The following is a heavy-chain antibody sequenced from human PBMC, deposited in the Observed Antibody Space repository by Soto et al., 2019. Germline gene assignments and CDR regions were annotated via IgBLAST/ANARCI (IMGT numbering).Heavy chain of an antibody. D-gene: IGHD4-4*01. V-gene: IGHV4-59*01. CDR3: ARESGRTTVATIFDYGMDI. J-gene: IGHJ6*02. CDR1: GGSISSYY. CDR2: IYYSGST. Sequence: PSETLSLTCTVSGGSISSYYWSWIRQPPGKGLEWIGYIYYSGSTNYNPSLKSRVTISVDTSKNQFSLKLSSVTAADTAVYYCARESGRTTVATIFDYGMDIWGQGTMVTVSS.